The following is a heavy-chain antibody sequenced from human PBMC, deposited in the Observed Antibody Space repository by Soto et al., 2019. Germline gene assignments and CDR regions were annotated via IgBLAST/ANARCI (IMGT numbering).Heavy chain of an antibody. V-gene: IGHV1-18*01. Sequence: ASVKVSCKASGYTFTSYGISWVRQAPGQGLEWMGWISAYNDNTNYAQKLQGRVTMTTDTSTSTAYMELRSLRSDDTAVYYCARVMNYYDSSGYPDYWGQGTLVTVSS. CDR3: ARVMNYYDSSGYPDY. D-gene: IGHD3-22*01. CDR2: ISAYNDNT. J-gene: IGHJ4*02. CDR1: GYTFTSYG.